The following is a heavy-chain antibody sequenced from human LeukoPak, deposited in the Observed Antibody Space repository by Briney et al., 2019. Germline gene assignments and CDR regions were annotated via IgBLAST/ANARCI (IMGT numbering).Heavy chain of an antibody. CDR2: INSDGSNS. Sequence: PGGSLRLSCVASGFAFTSYWMHWVRQAPGKGLVWVSRINSDGSNSDYADSVKGRFTISRDNAKNTLYLQMNSLRAEDTAVYYCARSGGGYFDYWGPGTLVTVCS. V-gene: IGHV3-74*01. CDR1: GFAFTSYW. CDR3: ARSGGGYFDY. D-gene: IGHD1-14*01. J-gene: IGHJ4*02.